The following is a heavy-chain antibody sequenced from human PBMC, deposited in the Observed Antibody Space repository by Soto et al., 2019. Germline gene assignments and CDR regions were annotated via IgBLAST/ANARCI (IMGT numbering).Heavy chain of an antibody. D-gene: IGHD6-19*01. J-gene: IGHJ4*02. Sequence: SETLSLTCAIYGSSFSGYYWGWIRQPPGRGLEWIGEINHSGNTNYNPSLKSRVTISVDTSKNQFSLKLSSVTAADTAVYYCARWGYSSGWYWFDYWGQGTLVTVSS. CDR1: GSSFSGYY. V-gene: IGHV4-34*09. CDR2: INHSGNT. CDR3: ARWGYSSGWYWFDY.